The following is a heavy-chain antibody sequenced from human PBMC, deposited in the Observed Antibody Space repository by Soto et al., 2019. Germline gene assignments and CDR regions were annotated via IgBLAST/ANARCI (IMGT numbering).Heavy chain of an antibody. V-gene: IGHV4-61*08. D-gene: IGHD3-22*01. CDR2: IYYSGST. CDR1: GGSISSGDYY. CDR3: ATYSQNYYDSSENGY. Sequence: SETLSLTCTVSGGSISSGDYYWSWIRQPPGKGLEWIGYIYYSGSTNYNPSLKSRVTISVDTSKNQFSLKLSSVTAADTAVYYCATYSQNYYDSSENGYWGQGTLVTVSS. J-gene: IGHJ4*02.